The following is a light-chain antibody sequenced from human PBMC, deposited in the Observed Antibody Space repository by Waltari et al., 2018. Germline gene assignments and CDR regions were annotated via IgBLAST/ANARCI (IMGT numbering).Light chain of an antibody. Sequence: QSALTQPASVSGSPGQSITISCPGTDSDVGAYDFVSWFQPHPGKAPHLIIYEVSNRPSWISNRFSASKSGNTASLTVSGLQTEDEADYFCTSYAGDNSLAPDWVFGGGTTLTVL. J-gene: IGLJ3*02. CDR3: TSYAGDNSLAPDWV. V-gene: IGLV2-14*01. CDR2: EVS. CDR1: DSDVGAYDF.